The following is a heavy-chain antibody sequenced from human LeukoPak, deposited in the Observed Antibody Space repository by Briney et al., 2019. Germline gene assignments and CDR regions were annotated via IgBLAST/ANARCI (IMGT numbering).Heavy chain of an antibody. CDR1: GFTFTGYY. Sequence: ASVKVSCKASGFTFTGYYMHWARQAPGQRLEWMGWINPNSGGTNYAQKFQGRVTMTRDTSITTAYMDLAFLTSEDTAVYYCARAIGLSARVAFGYWGQGTLVTVSS. D-gene: IGHD6-6*01. CDR3: ARAIGLSARVAFGY. J-gene: IGHJ4*02. V-gene: IGHV1-2*02. CDR2: INPNSGGT.